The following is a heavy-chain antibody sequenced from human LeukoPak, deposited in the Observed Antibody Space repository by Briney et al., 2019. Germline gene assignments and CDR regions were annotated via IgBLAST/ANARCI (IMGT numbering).Heavy chain of an antibody. CDR2: INPNSGGT. Sequence: ASVKVSCKASGYTFTGYYMQWVRQAPGQGLEWMGRINPNSGGTNYAQKFQGRVTMTRDTSISTAYMELSRLRSDDTAVYYCARTKVTPPKYYYYGMDVWGQGTTVTVSS. CDR1: GYTFTGYY. V-gene: IGHV1-2*06. D-gene: IGHD4-17*01. J-gene: IGHJ6*02. CDR3: ARTKVTPPKYYYYGMDV.